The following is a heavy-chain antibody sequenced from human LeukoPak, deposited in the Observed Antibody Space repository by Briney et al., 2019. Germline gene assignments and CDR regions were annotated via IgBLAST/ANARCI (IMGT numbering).Heavy chain of an antibody. CDR3: AREYCTTNNCYNWGLGY. Sequence: QPGGSLRLSCAASGFSFSTYTMRWVRQAPGKGLEYVSGIASNGGSKHYANSVKGRFTISRDNSKNTVYLQMGSLRAEDMAVYYCAREYCTTNNCYNWGLGYWGQGTPVTVSS. CDR2: IASNGGSK. CDR1: GFSFSTYT. D-gene: IGHD2-2*02. V-gene: IGHV3-64*01. J-gene: IGHJ4*02.